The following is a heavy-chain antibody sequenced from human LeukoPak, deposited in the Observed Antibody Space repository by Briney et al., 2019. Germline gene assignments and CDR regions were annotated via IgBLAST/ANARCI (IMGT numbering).Heavy chain of an antibody. CDR2: ISYDGSNK. Sequence: PGRSLRLSCAASGFTFSSYGMHWVRQAPGKGLEWVAVISYDGSNKYYADSVKGRFTISRDNSKNTLYLQMNSLRAEDTAVYYCAKESLGGYNAFDIWGQGTMVTVSS. J-gene: IGHJ3*02. V-gene: IGHV3-30*18. CDR3: AKESLGGYNAFDI. D-gene: IGHD3-10*01. CDR1: GFTFSSYG.